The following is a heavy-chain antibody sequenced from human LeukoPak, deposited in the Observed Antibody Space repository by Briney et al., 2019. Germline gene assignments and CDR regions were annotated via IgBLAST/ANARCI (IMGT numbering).Heavy chain of an antibody. V-gene: IGHV3-21*01. CDR1: GFTFSSYS. CDR2: ISSSSSYI. J-gene: IGHJ4*02. D-gene: IGHD5-18*01. CDR3: TRGGVGSGYSTPGGVY. Sequence: GGSLRLSCAASGFTFSSYSMNWVRQAPGKGLEWVSSISSSSSYIYYADSVKGRFTISRDNSKNTLCLQMNSLRAEDTAMYYCTRGGVGSGYSTPGGVYWGQGTLVTVSS.